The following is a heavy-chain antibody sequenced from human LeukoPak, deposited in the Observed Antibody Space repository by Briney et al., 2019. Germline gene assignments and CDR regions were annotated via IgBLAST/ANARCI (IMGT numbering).Heavy chain of an antibody. CDR2: SGSGGST. J-gene: IGHJ4*02. CDR3: ARDPLVPATMMDY. Sequence: SGSGGSTYYADSVKGRFTISRDNAKNSLYLQMNSLRAEDTAVYYCARDPLVPATMMDYWGQGTLVTVSS. D-gene: IGHD2-2*01. V-gene: IGHV3-11*04.